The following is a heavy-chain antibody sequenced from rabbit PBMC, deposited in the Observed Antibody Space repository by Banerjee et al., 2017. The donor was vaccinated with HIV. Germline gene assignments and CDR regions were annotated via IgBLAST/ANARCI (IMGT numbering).Heavy chain of an antibody. CDR2: INTSTGNT. CDR1: GFDFSSYG. J-gene: IGHJ4*01. Sequence: QEQLVESGGGLVQPGGSLKLSCRASGFDFSSYGVSWVRQAPGKGLEWIGCINTSTGNTVYASWAKGRFTISKTSSTTVTLQMTSLTAADTATYFCARDLAGVIGWNFNLWGPGTLVTVS. V-gene: IGHV1S45*01. D-gene: IGHD4-1*01. CDR3: ARDLAGVIGWNFNL.